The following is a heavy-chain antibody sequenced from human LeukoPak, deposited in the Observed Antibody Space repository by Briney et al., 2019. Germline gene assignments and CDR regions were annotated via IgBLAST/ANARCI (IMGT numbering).Heavy chain of an antibody. Sequence: GGSLRLSCAASGFTFSSYAMSWVRHAPGKGLEWVSGISWNSGSIGYADSVKGRFTISRDNAKNSLYLQMNSLRAEDTALYYCAKDMGYSSGRPRTKYYYYGMDVWGQGTTVTVSS. CDR2: ISWNSGSI. CDR1: GFTFSSYA. D-gene: IGHD6-19*01. CDR3: AKDMGYSSGRPRTKYYYYGMDV. J-gene: IGHJ6*02. V-gene: IGHV3-9*01.